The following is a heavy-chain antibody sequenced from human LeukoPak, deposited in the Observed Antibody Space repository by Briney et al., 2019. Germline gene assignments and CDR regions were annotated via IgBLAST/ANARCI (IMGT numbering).Heavy chain of an antibody. CDR2: INPNSGGT. Sequence: ASVKVSCKASGYTFTGYYMHWVRQAPGQGLEWMGWINPNSGGTNYAQKFQGRVTMTRDTSISTAYVELSRLRSDDTAVYYCARGMVQGVIHYYYYYMDVWGKGTTVTVSS. CDR3: ARGMVQGVIHYYYYYMDV. V-gene: IGHV1-2*02. D-gene: IGHD3-10*01. J-gene: IGHJ6*03. CDR1: GYTFTGYY.